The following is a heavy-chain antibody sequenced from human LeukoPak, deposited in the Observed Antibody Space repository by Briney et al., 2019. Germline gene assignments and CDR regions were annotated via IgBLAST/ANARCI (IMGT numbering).Heavy chain of an antibody. V-gene: IGHV3-48*01. J-gene: IGHJ4*02. Sequence: GGSLRLSCAASGFTFSDYSMNWVRQAPGKGLEWISYIGIDSGNTDYADSVKGRFTISGDKAKNSLYLRMNSLRVEDTAVYYCARDYKYAFDNWGQGTLVTVSS. CDR3: ARDYKYAFDN. D-gene: IGHD5-24*01. CDR2: IGIDSGNT. CDR1: GFTFSDYS.